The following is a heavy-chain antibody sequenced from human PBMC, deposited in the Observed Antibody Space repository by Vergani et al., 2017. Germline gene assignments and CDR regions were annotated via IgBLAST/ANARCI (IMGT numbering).Heavy chain of an antibody. Sequence: EVQLVESGGGLVQPGGSLRLSCAASGFTFSSYWMHWVRQAPGMGLVWVSRINSDGSSTSYADSVKGRFTISRDNAKNTLYLQMNSLRAEDTAVYYCARYQLLYGAFDIWGQGTMVTVSS. V-gene: IGHV3-74*01. CDR1: GFTFSSYW. CDR2: INSDGSST. D-gene: IGHD2-2*02. CDR3: ARYQLLYGAFDI. J-gene: IGHJ3*02.